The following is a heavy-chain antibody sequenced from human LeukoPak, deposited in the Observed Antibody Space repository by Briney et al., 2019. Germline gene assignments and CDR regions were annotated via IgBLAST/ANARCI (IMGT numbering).Heavy chain of an antibody. CDR3: AKVVLRYYDSSGYSH. Sequence: GGSLRLSCAASGFTLRSYDMSWVRQAPGKGLEWVAATSGSGVNSYYADSVKGRFTISRDNSKNTLYLQMNSLRAEDTAVYYCAKVVLRYYDSSGYSHWGQGTLVTVSS. V-gene: IGHV3-23*01. J-gene: IGHJ4*02. CDR2: TSGSGVNS. CDR1: GFTLRSYD. D-gene: IGHD3-22*01.